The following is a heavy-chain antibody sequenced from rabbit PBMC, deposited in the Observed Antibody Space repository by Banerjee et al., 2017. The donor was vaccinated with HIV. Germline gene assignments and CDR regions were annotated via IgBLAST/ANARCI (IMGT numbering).Heavy chain of an antibody. V-gene: IGHV1S40*01. D-gene: IGHD8-1*01. Sequence: QSLEESGGGLVKPGGTLTLTCKASGFSFSSSYYIYWVRQAPGKGLEWIGYINTGSGSRDYASWAKGRFTISKTSSTTVTLQMTSLTAADTATYFCARERAGSNSYTYYFDLWGPGTL. CDR1: GFSFSSSYY. CDR3: ARERAGSNSYTYYFDL. J-gene: IGHJ4*01. CDR2: INTGSGSR.